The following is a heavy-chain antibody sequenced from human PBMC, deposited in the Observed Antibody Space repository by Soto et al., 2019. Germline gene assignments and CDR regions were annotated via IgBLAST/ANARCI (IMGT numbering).Heavy chain of an antibody. Sequence: QMRLQESGPGLVKPSGTLSLACAVSGASVSSDNWWSWVRQPPGKGLEWIGEIFHSETTNYNPSLKSRATISVDKSKNQFSLTLTSVTAADTAVHYCAKNGWYSADIWGQGTMVTVSS. D-gene: IGHD6-19*01. CDR2: IFHSETT. CDR1: GASVSSDNW. J-gene: IGHJ3*02. CDR3: AKNGWYSADI. V-gene: IGHV4-4*02.